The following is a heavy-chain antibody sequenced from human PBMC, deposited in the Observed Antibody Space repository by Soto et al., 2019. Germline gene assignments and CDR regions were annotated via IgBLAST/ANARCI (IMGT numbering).Heavy chain of an antibody. D-gene: IGHD6-13*01. Sequence: QVQLVQSGAEVRMPGSSVKVSCKASGGTFSTYPINWVRQAPGQGLEWMGGIIPLFGTTNYAQKFKGRVTITADESTSTAYMELSSLRAEDAAVYYCAGGATHGSSWYFWFDPWGQGTLVTVSS. CDR1: GGTFSTYP. CDR3: AGGATHGSSWYFWFDP. J-gene: IGHJ5*02. CDR2: IIPLFGTT. V-gene: IGHV1-69*01.